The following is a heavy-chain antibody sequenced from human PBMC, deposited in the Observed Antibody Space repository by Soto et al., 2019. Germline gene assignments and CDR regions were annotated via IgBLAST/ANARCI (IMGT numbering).Heavy chain of an antibody. D-gene: IGHD3-10*01. CDR3: ARGITMVRGVLLDAFEI. V-gene: IGHV1-2*04. Sequence: QVQLVQSGAEVKKPGASVKVSCKASGYTFTDYYMHWVRQAPGQGLEWMGWINPNSGGTNYAQKFQGWVTMTRDTSISTAYMELSRLKSDDTAVYYCARGITMVRGVLLDAFEIWGQGTMVTVSS. CDR2: INPNSGGT. J-gene: IGHJ3*02. CDR1: GYTFTDYY.